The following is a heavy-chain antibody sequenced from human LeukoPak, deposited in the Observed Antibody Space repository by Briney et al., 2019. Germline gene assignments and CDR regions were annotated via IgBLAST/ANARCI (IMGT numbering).Heavy chain of an antibody. V-gene: IGHV3-9*01. D-gene: IGHD3-10*01. Sequence: GGSLRLSCAASGFTFDDYAMHWVRQGPGKGLEWVSGISWNSGSIAYADSVKGRFTISRDNAKNSLYLQMDSLRAEDTALYYCAKGLSMVRGLDYRGQGTLVTVSS. J-gene: IGHJ4*02. CDR3: AKGLSMVRGLDY. CDR2: ISWNSGSI. CDR1: GFTFDDYA.